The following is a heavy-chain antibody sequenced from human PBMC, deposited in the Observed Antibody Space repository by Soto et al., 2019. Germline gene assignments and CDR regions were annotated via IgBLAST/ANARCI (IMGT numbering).Heavy chain of an antibody. CDR1: GFTFSSYG. V-gene: IGHV3-30*02. Sequence: GGSLRLSCAASGFTFSSYGMHWVRQAPGKGLEWVAFIGHNGTTKDYRDSVKGRFTISKDKSMKTVYLQMNSLRVEDAAVYYCTKDRVPDGIYSFDYWGQGALVTVSS. CDR3: TKDRVPDGIYSFDY. J-gene: IGHJ4*02. D-gene: IGHD2-15*01. CDR2: IGHNGTTK.